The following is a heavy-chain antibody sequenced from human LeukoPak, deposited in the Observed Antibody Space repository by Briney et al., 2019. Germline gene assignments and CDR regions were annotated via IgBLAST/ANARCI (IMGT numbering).Heavy chain of an antibody. D-gene: IGHD3-22*01. CDR1: GGSISSYY. CDR2: IYYSGTT. V-gene: IGHV4-59*08. Sequence: SETLSLTCTVSGGSISSYYWGWIRQPPGKGLEWIGFIYYSGTTNYNPSLKSRVTISVDTSKNQFSLRLSSATAADTAVYYCGRYDGSGYIDYWGQGTLVTVSS. J-gene: IGHJ4*02. CDR3: GRYDGSGYIDY.